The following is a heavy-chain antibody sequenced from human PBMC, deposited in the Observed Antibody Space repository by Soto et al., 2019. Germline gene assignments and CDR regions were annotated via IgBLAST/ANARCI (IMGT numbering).Heavy chain of an antibody. Sequence: PGESLKISCVSSGYKFIDYWIAWVRLVPGKGLEWMGIILPLDSRTVYSPSLEGQVTFSVDKSISTTYLQWSSLKASDTATYFCARHSDYYYVDHNYFAYSLDFWGQGTTVTVSS. J-gene: IGHJ6*02. CDR3: ARHSDYYYVDHNYFAYSLDF. CDR2: ILPLDSRT. D-gene: IGHD3-10*01. CDR1: GYKFIDYW. V-gene: IGHV5-51*01.